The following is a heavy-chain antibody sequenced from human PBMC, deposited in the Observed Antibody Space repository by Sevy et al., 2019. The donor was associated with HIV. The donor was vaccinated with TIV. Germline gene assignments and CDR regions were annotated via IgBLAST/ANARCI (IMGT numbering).Heavy chain of an antibody. J-gene: IGHJ5*02. CDR2: ITISGGNT. Sequence: GGSLRLSCAASGFTFILYAMTWVRQAPGKGLEWVSTITISGGNTYYADSVKGRFTISRDNSKNTLYLQMNSLRAEDTAIYFCAKDHDNNWFDPWGQGTLVTVSS. CDR1: GFTFILYA. V-gene: IGHV3-23*01. CDR3: AKDHDNNWFDP. D-gene: IGHD3-22*01.